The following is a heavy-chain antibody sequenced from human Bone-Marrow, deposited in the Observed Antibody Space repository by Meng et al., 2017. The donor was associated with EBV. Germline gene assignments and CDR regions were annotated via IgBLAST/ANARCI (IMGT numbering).Heavy chain of an antibody. CDR3: ARVPYSGYDYADY. J-gene: IGHJ4*02. CDR1: GFTLSGYW. Sequence: EXQLVEXXXGLVQPGXSRSLSXAASGFTLSGYWMHWVRQAPGEGLVWVSRINSDGSSTTYADSVKGRFTISRGNAKNTLYLQMNSLRAEDTAVYYCARVPYSGYDYADYWGQGTLVTVSA. D-gene: IGHD5-12*01. CDR2: INSDGSST. V-gene: IGHV3-74*01.